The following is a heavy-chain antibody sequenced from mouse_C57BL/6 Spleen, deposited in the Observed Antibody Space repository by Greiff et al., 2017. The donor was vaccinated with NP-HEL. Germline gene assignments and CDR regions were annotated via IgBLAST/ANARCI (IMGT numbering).Heavy chain of an antibody. J-gene: IGHJ2*01. CDR1: GYSITSGYY. V-gene: IGHV3-6*01. D-gene: IGHD4-1*01. CDR2: ISYDGSN. CDR3: ARVEGTGYFDY. Sequence: EVKLQESGPGLVKPSQSLSLTCSVTGYSITSGYYWNWIRQFPGNKLEWMGYISYDGSNNYNPSLKNRISITRDTSKNQFFLKLNSVTTEDTATYYCARVEGTGYFDYWGQGTTLTVSS.